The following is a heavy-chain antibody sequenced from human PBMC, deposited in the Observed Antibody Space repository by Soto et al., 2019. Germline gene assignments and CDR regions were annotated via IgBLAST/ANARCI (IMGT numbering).Heavy chain of an antibody. D-gene: IGHD4-17*01. J-gene: IGHJ4*02. CDR3: ATPPAPLWTTVTTVDY. Sequence: EVQLLESGGGLVQPGGSLRLSCAASGFTFSSYAMSWVRQAPGKGLEWVSAISGSGGSTYYADSVKGRFTISRDNSKNTLYLQMNSLRAEDTAVYYCATPPAPLWTTVTTVDYWGQGTLVTVSS. V-gene: IGHV3-23*01. CDR1: GFTFSSYA. CDR2: ISGSGGST.